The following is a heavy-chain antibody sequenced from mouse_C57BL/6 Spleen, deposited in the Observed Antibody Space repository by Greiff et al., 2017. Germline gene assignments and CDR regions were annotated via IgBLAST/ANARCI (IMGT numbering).Heavy chain of an antibody. CDR2: IYPGSGST. V-gene: IGHV1-55*01. D-gene: IGHD1-1*01. CDR3: ARIAHGSSYDWYFDV. Sequence: QVQLQQPGAELVKPGASVKMSCKASGYTFTSYWITWVKQRPGQGLEWIGDIYPGSGSTNYNEKFKSKATLTVDTSSSTAYMQLSSLTSEDAAVYYCARIAHGSSYDWYFDVWGTGTTVTVSS. CDR1: GYTFTSYW. J-gene: IGHJ1*03.